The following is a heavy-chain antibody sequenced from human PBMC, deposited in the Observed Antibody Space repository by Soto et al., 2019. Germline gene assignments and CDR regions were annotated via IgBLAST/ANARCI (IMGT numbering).Heavy chain of an antibody. CDR2: ISGSGGST. V-gene: IGHV3-23*01. J-gene: IGHJ6*02. CDR1: GFTFSSYA. D-gene: IGHD5-18*01. Sequence: EVQLLESGGGLVQPGGSLRLSCAASGFTFSSYAMSWVRQAPGKGLEWVSAISGSGGSTYYADSVKGRFTISRDNSKNTLYLQMNSLRAEDTAVYYGAKGAGVDTAMVSYYYYGMDVWGQGTTVTVSS. CDR3: AKGAGVDTAMVSYYYYGMDV.